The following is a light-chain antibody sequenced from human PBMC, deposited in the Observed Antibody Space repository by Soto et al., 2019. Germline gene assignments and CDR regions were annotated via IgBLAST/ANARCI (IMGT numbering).Light chain of an antibody. Sequence: DIQMTQSPSSLSASIGDRVTITCRASQSTSSYLNWYQQKPGKAPKILIYAASNLQSGVPSRFSGSGSGSAFTLSITGLQAEDIATYYCPQSMHTPPAFGQGTRLEIK. V-gene: IGKV1-39*01. CDR1: QSTSSY. J-gene: IGKJ5*01. CDR3: PQSMHTPPA. CDR2: AAS.